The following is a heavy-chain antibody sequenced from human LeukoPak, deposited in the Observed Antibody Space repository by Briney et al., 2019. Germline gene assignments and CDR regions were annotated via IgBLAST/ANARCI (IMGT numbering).Heavy chain of an antibody. V-gene: IGHV5-51*01. CDR3: ARRGLDSSGYHEAFDI. D-gene: IGHD3-22*01. J-gene: IGHJ3*02. CDR1: GYSFTSYW. Sequence: GQSLKISCKGSGYSFTSYWIVWVRQMLGKGLEWMGFIYPGDSDTRYSPSFQGQVTISADTSISTAYLQWSSLKASDTAMYYCARRGLDSSGYHEAFDIWGQGTRVTVSS. CDR2: IYPGDSDT.